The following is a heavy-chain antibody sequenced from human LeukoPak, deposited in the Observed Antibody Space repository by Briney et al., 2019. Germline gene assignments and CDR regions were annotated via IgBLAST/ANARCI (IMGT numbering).Heavy chain of an antibody. CDR2: INHSGST. CDR3: ARRGSDYGGNSVDY. J-gene: IGHJ4*02. D-gene: IGHD4-23*01. V-gene: IGHV4-34*01. Sequence: SETLSLTCAVYGRSFSGYYWSWIRQPPGKGLEWIGEINHSGSTNYNPSLKSRVTISVDTSKNQFSLKLSSVTAADTAVYYCARRGSDYGGNSVDYWGQGTLVTVSS. CDR1: GRSFSGYY.